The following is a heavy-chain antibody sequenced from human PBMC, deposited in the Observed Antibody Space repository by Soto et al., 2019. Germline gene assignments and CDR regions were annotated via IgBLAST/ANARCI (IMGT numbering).Heavy chain of an antibody. Sequence: QVQLQESGPGLVKPSQTLSLTCTVSGGSISSGGYYWSWIRQHPGKGLEWIGYIYYSGSTYYNPSLKSRVTISVDTSKNQFSLKLSSVTAADTAVYYCARGGSDRSMYNWFDPWGQGTLVTVSS. CDR1: GGSISSGGYY. D-gene: IGHD3-22*01. CDR2: IYYSGST. J-gene: IGHJ5*02. CDR3: ARGGSDRSMYNWFDP. V-gene: IGHV4-31*03.